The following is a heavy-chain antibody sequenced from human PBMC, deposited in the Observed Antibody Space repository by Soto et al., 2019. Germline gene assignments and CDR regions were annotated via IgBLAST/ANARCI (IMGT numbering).Heavy chain of an antibody. D-gene: IGHD1-7*01. CDR3: AKVATVITGTPYYFDY. CDR1: GFTFSSYA. CDR2: ISATGDRT. V-gene: IGHV3-23*01. J-gene: IGHJ4*02. Sequence: EVQLLESGGGLVQPGGSLRLSCAASGFTFSSYAMSWVRQAPGKGLEWVSTISATGDRTYYAGSVKGRFTISRDNSKNTLYSQMNSLRAEDTAIYYCAKVATVITGTPYYFDYWGQGTLVTVSS.